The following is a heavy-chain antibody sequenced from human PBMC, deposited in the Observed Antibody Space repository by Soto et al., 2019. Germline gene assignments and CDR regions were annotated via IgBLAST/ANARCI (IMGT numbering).Heavy chain of an antibody. CDR1: GFTFSSYS. CDR2: ISSSSDYI. V-gene: IGHV3-21*01. Sequence: GGSLRLSCAASGFTFSSYSMNWVRQAPGKGLEWVSSISSSSDYIYYADSVKGRFIISRDNAKNSLYLQMNSLRAEDTAVYYCAREWGSPVYWGQGTLVTVSS. CDR3: AREWGSPVY. J-gene: IGHJ4*02. D-gene: IGHD3-16*01.